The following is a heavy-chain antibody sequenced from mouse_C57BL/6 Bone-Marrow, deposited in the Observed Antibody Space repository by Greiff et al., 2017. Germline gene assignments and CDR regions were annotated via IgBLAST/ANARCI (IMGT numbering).Heavy chain of an antibody. J-gene: IGHJ3*01. V-gene: IGHV1-15*01. D-gene: IGHD2-2*01. CDR2: IDPETGGT. CDR3: TRRGDGYDGAWFAY. Sequence: VQLQQSGADLVRPGASVTLSCKASGYTFTDYEMHWVKQTPVHGLEWIGAIDPETGGTAYNQKFKGKAILTADKSSSTAYMELRSLTSEDSAVYYCTRRGDGYDGAWFAYWGQGTLVTVSA. CDR1: GYTFTDYE.